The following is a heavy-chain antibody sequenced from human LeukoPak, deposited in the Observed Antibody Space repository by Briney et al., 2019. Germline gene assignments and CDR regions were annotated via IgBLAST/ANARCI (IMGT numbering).Heavy chain of an antibody. CDR3: ARFTMVRGVMPGFDY. V-gene: IGHV4-34*01. CDR2: INHSGST. J-gene: IGHJ4*02. D-gene: IGHD3-10*01. Sequence: SETLSLTCAVYGGSFSGYYWSWIRQPPGKGLEWIGEINHSGSTSYNPSLKSRVTISVDTSKNQFSLKLSSVTAADTAVYYCARFTMVRGVMPGFDYWGQGTLVTVSS. CDR1: GGSFSGYY.